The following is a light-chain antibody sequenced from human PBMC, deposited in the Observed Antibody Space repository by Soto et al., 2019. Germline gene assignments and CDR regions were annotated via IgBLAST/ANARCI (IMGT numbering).Light chain of an antibody. J-gene: IGLJ2*01. V-gene: IGLV1-40*01. Sequence: QSVLTQPPSVSGAPGQRVTISCPGSSSNIGAGYDVPWYQQLPGTAPKLLIYGNSNRPSGFPDRFSGSKSGTSASLAITGLQAEDEADYYCQSYDSSLSCSRVFGGWTKLTVL. CDR2: GNS. CDR1: SSNIGAGYD. CDR3: QSYDSSLSCSRV.